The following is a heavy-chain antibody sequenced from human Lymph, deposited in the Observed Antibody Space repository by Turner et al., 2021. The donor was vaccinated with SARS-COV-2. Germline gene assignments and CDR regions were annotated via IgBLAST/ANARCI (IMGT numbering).Heavy chain of an antibody. CDR3: AREMGAGSDY. CDR1: GFTFSGYA. J-gene: IGHJ4*02. Sequence: QVQLVESGGGEAQPGRSLRLSCAASGFTFSGYAMHWVRQAPGKGLEWVALISYDGSNKYYADSVKGRFTISRDNSKNTLYLQMNSLRAEDTAVYYCAREMGAGSDYWGQGTLVTVSS. CDR2: ISYDGSNK. V-gene: IGHV3-30*01. D-gene: IGHD3-10*01.